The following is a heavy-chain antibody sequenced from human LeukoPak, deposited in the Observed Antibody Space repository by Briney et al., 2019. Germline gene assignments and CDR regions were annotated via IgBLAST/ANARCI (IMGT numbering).Heavy chain of an antibody. D-gene: IGHD2-2*01. Sequence: GGSLRLSCAASGFTFSTYAVNWVRQAPGKGLEWVSAISGSGGSTYYADSVKGRFTISRDNSKNTLYLQMNSLRAEDTAVYYCAKEEYQLLWLDYFDYWGQGTLVTVSS. V-gene: IGHV3-23*01. J-gene: IGHJ4*02. CDR3: AKEEYQLLWLDYFDY. CDR2: ISGSGGST. CDR1: GFTFSTYA.